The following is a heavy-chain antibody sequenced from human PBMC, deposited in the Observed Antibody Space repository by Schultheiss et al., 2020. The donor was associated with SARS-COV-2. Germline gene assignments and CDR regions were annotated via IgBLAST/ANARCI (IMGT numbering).Heavy chain of an antibody. V-gene: IGHV4-4*02. J-gene: IGHJ4*02. CDR1: GGSISSSNW. CDR2: INHSGST. D-gene: IGHD5-24*01. CDR3: ASGDGYTFDY. Sequence: SETLSLTCAVSGGSISSSNWWSWVRQPPGKGLEWIGEINHSGSTTYNPSLKSRVTISVDTSKNQFSLKLSSVTAADTAVYYCASGDGYTFDYWGQGTLVTVSS.